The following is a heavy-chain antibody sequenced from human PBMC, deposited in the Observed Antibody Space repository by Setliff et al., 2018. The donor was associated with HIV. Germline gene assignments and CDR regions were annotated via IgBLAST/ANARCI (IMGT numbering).Heavy chain of an antibody. CDR1: GSSINSGYY. CDR2: IYHNGTS. Sequence: SETLSLTCTVSGSSINSGYYWGWIRQSPGKGLQWVGIIYHNGTSYYDPSLKSRVTISVDESKNQFSLKLSSVTAADTAVYYCARREATYYYDTRYFDYWGQGTLVTVSS. V-gene: IGHV4-38-2*02. CDR3: ARREATYYYDTRYFDY. J-gene: IGHJ4*02. D-gene: IGHD3-22*01.